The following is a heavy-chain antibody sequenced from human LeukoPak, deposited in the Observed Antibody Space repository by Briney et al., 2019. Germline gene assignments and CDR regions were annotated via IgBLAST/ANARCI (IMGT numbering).Heavy chain of an antibody. V-gene: IGHV3-9*01. CDR3: AKAHSGSYYNHFDY. CDR1: GFTFDDYA. Sequence: GGSLRLSCAASGFTFDDYAMHWVRHVPGKALEWVSGISWNSGSIGYADSVQGRFTISRDNAKNSLYLQMNSLRTEDTALYYCAKAHSGSYYNHFDYWGQGTLVTVSS. D-gene: IGHD1-26*01. CDR2: ISWNSGSI. J-gene: IGHJ4*02.